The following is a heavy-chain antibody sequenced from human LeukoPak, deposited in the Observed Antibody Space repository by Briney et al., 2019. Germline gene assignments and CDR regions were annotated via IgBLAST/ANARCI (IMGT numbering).Heavy chain of an antibody. CDR2: ISYDGSNK. J-gene: IGHJ4*02. D-gene: IGHD3-10*01. Sequence: QAGGSLRLSCAASGFTFSSYGMHWVRQAPGKGLEWVAVISYDGSNKYYADSVKGRFTISRDNSKNTLYLQMNSLRAEDTAVYYCAKDGEITMVRGVIITFPYYFDYWGQGTLVTVSS. V-gene: IGHV3-30*18. CDR3: AKDGEITMVRGVIITFPYYFDY. CDR1: GFTFSSYG.